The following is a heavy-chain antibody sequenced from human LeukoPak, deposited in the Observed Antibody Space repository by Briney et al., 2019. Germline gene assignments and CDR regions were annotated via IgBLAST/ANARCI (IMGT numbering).Heavy chain of an antibody. J-gene: IGHJ5*02. V-gene: IGHV4-4*07. Sequence: KPSETLSLTCTVSGGSISSYYWSWIRQPAGKGLEWIGRIYSSGSTNYNPSLKSRLTMSGDTSKNQFSLKLSSVTAADPAVYYCARVRADYYGSGSHYKVWFDPWGQGTRVTVSS. CDR2: IYSSGST. CDR1: GGSISSYY. CDR3: ARVRADYYGSGSHYKVWFDP. D-gene: IGHD3-10*01.